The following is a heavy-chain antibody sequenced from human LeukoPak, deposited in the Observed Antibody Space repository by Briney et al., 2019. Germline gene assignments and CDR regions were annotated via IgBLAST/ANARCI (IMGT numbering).Heavy chain of an antibody. CDR3: EGADREEAYNHRIDY. Sequence: PSETLSLTCTSSVGSISSSSYYWGWIRQSPGKGLEWIGSIFYSGDTYYNPSLKSRVTISVDTSKNQFSLKVTSVTAADTAVYYCEGADREEAYNHRIDYWGQGTLVTVSS. D-gene: IGHD1-1*01. V-gene: IGHV4-39*01. CDR2: IFYSGDT. CDR1: VGSISSSSYY. J-gene: IGHJ4*02.